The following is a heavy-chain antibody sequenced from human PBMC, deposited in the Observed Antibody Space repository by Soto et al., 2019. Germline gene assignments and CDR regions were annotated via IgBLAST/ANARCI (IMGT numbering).Heavy chain of an antibody. J-gene: IGHJ5*02. CDR2: ISYDGSNK. D-gene: IGHD1-7*01. CDR1: GFTFSSYG. V-gene: IGHV3-30*18. CDR3: AKDPAELELLNXFDP. Sequence: PGGSLRLACAASGFTFSSYGMHWVRQAPGKGLEWVAVISYDGSNKYYADPVKGRFTISRDNSKNTLYLQMNSLRAEDTAVYYCAKDPAELELLNXFDPWGQGTLVTVSS.